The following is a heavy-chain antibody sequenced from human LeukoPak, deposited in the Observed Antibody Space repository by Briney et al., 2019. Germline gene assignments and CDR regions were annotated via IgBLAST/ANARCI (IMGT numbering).Heavy chain of an antibody. CDR3: ARVGSGDAFDI. V-gene: IGHV3-21*01. J-gene: IGHJ3*02. CDR2: ISSSSSYI. D-gene: IGHD2-15*01. CDR1: GFPFSNYA. Sequence: GGSLRLSCAASGFPFSNYAMNWVRQAPGKGLEWVSSISSSSSYIYYADSVKGRFTISRDNAKNSLYLQMNSLRAEDTAVYYCARVGSGDAFDIWGQGTMVTVSS.